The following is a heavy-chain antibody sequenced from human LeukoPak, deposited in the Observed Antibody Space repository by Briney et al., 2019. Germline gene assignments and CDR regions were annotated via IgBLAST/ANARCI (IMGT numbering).Heavy chain of an antibody. CDR3: ARHMYHDYYYGMDV. CDR2: IYYSGST. Sequence: SETLSLTCTVSGGSISSYYRSWIRQPPGKGLEWIGYIYYSGSTNYNPSLKSRVTISVDTSKNQFSLKLSSVTAADTAVYYCARHMYHDYYYGMDVWGQGTTVTVSS. CDR1: GGSISSYY. J-gene: IGHJ6*02. D-gene: IGHD2-2*01. V-gene: IGHV4-59*08.